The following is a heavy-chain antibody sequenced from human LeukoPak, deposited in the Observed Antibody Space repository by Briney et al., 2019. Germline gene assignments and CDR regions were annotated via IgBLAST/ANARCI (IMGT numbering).Heavy chain of an antibody. CDR3: AREGDTAMVTFYY. V-gene: IGHV1-2*02. CDR2: INPSSGGT. CDR1: GYTFTGYY. D-gene: IGHD5-18*01. J-gene: IGHJ4*02. Sequence: GASVKVSCKASGYTFTGYYMHWVRQAPGQGLEWMGWINPSSGGTNYAQKFQGRVTMTRDTSISTAYMELSRLRSDDTAVYYCAREGDTAMVTFYYWGQGTLVTVSS.